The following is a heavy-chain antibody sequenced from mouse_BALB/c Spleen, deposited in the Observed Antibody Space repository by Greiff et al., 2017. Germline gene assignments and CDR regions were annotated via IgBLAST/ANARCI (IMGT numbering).Heavy chain of an antibody. CDR3: VGNYAWFAY. J-gene: IGHJ3*01. V-gene: IGHV5-12-1*01. Sequence: DVMLVESGGGLVKPGGSLKLSCAASGFAFSSYDMSWVRQTPEKRLEWVAYISSGGGSTYYPDTVKGRFTISRDNAKNTLYLQMSSLKSEDTAMYYCVGNYAWFAYWGQGTLVTVSA. CDR2: ISSGGGST. D-gene: IGHD2-1*01. CDR1: GFAFSSYD.